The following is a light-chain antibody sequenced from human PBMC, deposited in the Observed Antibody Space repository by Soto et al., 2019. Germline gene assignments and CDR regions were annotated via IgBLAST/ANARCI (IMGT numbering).Light chain of an antibody. CDR1: QSVSSY. CDR3: HQRSNWPVT. J-gene: IGKJ2*01. CDR2: EAS. Sequence: EIVLTQSPATLSLSPGERATLSCRDSQSVSSYLAWYQQKPGQATRLLIYEASNRATGIPSRFSGSGSGTDCTLTIISLEHEDFAVYYCHQRSNWPVTFGQGTKLEI. V-gene: IGKV3-11*01.